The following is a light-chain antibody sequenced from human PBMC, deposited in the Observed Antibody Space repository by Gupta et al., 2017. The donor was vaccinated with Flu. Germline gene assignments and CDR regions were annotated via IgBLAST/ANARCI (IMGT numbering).Light chain of an antibody. CDR3: GSYASYNSVV. V-gene: IGLV2-14*01. CDR1: SSDVGRYNF. Sequence: QAPRPHPTPVPGSPGQSITISCTGSSSDVGRYNFVSWFQQHPGKAPKVIIYEVNNRPSGVADRFSGSKSGNTASLTISGLQTEDEADYYCGSYASYNSVVFGGGTKVTVL. CDR2: EVN. J-gene: IGLJ2*01.